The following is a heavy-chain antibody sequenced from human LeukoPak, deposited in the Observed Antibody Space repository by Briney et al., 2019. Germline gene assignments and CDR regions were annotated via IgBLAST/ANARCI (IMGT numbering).Heavy chain of an antibody. J-gene: IGHJ4*02. V-gene: IGHV4-38-2*02. CDR2: IYHSGST. CDR3: ARYDFWSGYVDY. Sequence: SETLSLTCTVSSYSISSGYYWGWIRQPPGKGLEWIGSIYHSGSTYYNPSLKSRVTISVDTSKNQFSLKLSSVTAADTAVYYCARYDFWSGYVDYWGQGTLVTVSS. CDR1: SYSISSGYY. D-gene: IGHD3-3*01.